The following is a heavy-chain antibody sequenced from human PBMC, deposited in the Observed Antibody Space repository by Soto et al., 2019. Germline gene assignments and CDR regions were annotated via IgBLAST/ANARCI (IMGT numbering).Heavy chain of an antibody. D-gene: IGHD3-22*01. Sequence: EVQLLESGGGLVQPGGSLRLSCAASGFTFSSYAMSWVRQAPGEGLESVSAISGSGGSTYYADSVKGRFTISRDNSKNTLYLQMNSLRAEDTAVYYCAKAPPHYYDSSGYFDYWGQGTLVTVSS. CDR1: GFTFSSYA. CDR2: ISGSGGST. V-gene: IGHV3-23*01. J-gene: IGHJ4*02. CDR3: AKAPPHYYDSSGYFDY.